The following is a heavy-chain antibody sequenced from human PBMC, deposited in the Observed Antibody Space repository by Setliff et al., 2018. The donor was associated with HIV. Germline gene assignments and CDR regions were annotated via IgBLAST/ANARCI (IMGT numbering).Heavy chain of an antibody. CDR3: ARLAEDYYDSGTWEVDY. J-gene: IGHJ4*01. V-gene: IGHV4-4*09. CDR2: IKTSGRT. CDR1: GRSIDDSY. D-gene: IGHD3-10*01. Sequence: SETLSLTCSVSGRSIDDSYWSWIRQSPGKGLEWIGFIKTSGRTNYKPSLKSRVTISLDTSKNQFAPRLNSVTATDTAVYYCARLAEDYYDSGTWEVDYWAHGTLVTSPQ.